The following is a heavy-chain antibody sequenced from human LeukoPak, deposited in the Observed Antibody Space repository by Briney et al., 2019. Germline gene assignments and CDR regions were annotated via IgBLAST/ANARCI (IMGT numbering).Heavy chain of an antibody. CDR2: IYYSGST. Sequence: SETLSLTCTVSGGSISSYYWSWIRQHPGKGLEWIGYIYYSGSTYYNPSLKSRVTISVDTSKNQFSLKLSSVTAADTAVYYCARGKRVYYFDYWGQGTLVTVSS. J-gene: IGHJ4*02. V-gene: IGHV4-59*06. D-gene: IGHD6-25*01. CDR1: GGSISSYY. CDR3: ARGKRVYYFDY.